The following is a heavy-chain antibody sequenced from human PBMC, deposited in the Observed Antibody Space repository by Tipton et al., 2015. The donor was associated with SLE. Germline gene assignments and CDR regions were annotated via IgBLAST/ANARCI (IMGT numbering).Heavy chain of an antibody. CDR3: ARPRPGDDAFDI. D-gene: IGHD7-27*01. V-gene: IGHV3-53*05. CDR1: GFTVSSNY. J-gene: IGHJ3*02. Sequence: SLRLSCAASGFTVSSNYMSWVRQAPGKGLEWVSVIYSGGSTYYADSVRGRFTISRDNSKNTLYLQMNSLRAEDTAVYYCARPRPGDDAFDIWGQGTMVTVSS. CDR2: IYSGGST.